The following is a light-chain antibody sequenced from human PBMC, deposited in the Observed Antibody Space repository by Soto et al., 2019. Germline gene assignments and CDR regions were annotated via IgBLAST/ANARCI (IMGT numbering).Light chain of an antibody. J-gene: IGLJ2*01. V-gene: IGLV1-40*01. CDR1: SSNIGAGYD. CDR2: GNN. CDR3: QSYDSSLTASVV. Sequence: QSVLTQPPSVSGAPGQRVTISCTGSSSNIGAGYDLHWYQQLPGTAPKLLIYGNNNRPSGVPDRFSGSKSGTSASLAITGLQAEDEADYYCQSYDSSLTASVVFGGGTKVTVL.